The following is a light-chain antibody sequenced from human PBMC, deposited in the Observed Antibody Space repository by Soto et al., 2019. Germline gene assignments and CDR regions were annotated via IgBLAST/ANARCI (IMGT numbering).Light chain of an antibody. Sequence: QSALTQPASVSGSPGQSITFSCTGNSSDVGSYNLVSWYQQHPGKAPKLMIYEGSKRPSGVSNRFSGLKSGNTASLTISGLQAEDEADYYCCSYAGSNTPVVFGGGTKLTVL. CDR3: CSYAGSNTPVV. V-gene: IGLV2-23*01. CDR2: EGS. J-gene: IGLJ2*01. CDR1: SSDVGSYNL.